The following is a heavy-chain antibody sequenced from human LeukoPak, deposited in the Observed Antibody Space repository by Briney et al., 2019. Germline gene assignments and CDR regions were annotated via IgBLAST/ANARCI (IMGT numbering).Heavy chain of an antibody. CDR3: ARDGHYYGSGSRRGDY. D-gene: IGHD3-10*01. J-gene: IGHJ4*02. V-gene: IGHV3-30*02. Sequence: GGSLRLSCAASGFTFSSYGMHWVRQAPGKGLEWVTFIRYDGSDTYYADSVKGRFTISRDNSKNTLFLQMNSLRSEDTAVYYCARDGHYYGSGSRRGDYWGQGTLVTVS. CDR2: IRYDGSDT. CDR1: GFTFSSYG.